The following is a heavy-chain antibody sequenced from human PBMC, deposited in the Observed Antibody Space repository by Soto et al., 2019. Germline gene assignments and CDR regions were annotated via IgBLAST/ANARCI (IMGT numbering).Heavy chain of an antibody. J-gene: IGHJ4*02. V-gene: IGHV3-15*01. D-gene: IGHD3-22*01. CDR1: GLTFSDAW. Sequence: GGSLRLSCAVSGLTFSDAWMTWVRQAPGKGLEWVGRIKSKGSGGTTDYTSPVRGRFTISRDDSKNTLYLQMNSLETEDTAVYYCSWDSSGYYSLESWGQGSLVTVSS. CDR2: IKSKGSGGTT. CDR3: SWDSSGYYSLES.